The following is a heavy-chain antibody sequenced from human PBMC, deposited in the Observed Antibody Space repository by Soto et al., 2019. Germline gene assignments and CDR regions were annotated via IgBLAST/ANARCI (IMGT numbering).Heavy chain of an antibody. Sequence: GGSLRLSCAASGFTFSTYAMSWVRQAPGKGLEWVSAISGSGGSTYYADSVKGHFTISRDNSKNTLYLQMNSLRADDTAVYYCAKDPYDTSGYYSDYWGQGTLVTVSS. J-gene: IGHJ4*02. V-gene: IGHV3-23*01. CDR3: AKDPYDTSGYYSDY. CDR1: GFTFSTYA. CDR2: ISGSGGST. D-gene: IGHD3-22*01.